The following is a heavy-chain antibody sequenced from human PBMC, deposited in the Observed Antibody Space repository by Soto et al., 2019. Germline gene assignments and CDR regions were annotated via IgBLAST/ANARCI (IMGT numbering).Heavy chain of an antibody. CDR3: ARDVASDAFDI. D-gene: IGHD5-12*01. J-gene: IGHJ3*02. CDR1: VYTFTSYY. V-gene: IGHV1-46*01. Sequence: ASVKVSCKASVYTFTSYYMHWVRQAPGQGLEWMGIINPSGGSTSYAQKFQGRVTMTRDTSTSTVYMELSSLRSEDTAVYYCARDVASDAFDIWGQGTMVTVSS. CDR2: INPSGGST.